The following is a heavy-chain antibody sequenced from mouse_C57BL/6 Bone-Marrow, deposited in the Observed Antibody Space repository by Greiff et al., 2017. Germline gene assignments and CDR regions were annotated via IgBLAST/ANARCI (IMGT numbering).Heavy chain of an antibody. CDR1: GFTFSDYY. V-gene: IGHV5-16*01. CDR2: INYDGSST. Sequence: EVQLVESEGGLVQPGSSMKLSCTASGFTFSDYYMAWVRQVPEKGLEWVANINYDGSSTYYLDSLQSRFIISRDNAKNILYLQMSSLKSEDTATYYCARDGRDLLWTNYFDYWGQGTTLTVSS. CDR3: ARDGRDLLWTNYFDY. J-gene: IGHJ2*01. D-gene: IGHD2-1*01.